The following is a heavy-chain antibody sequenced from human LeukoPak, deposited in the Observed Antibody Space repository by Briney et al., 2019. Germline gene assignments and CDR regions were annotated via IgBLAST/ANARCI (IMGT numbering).Heavy chain of an antibody. CDR2: ISGSGGST. CDR3: AKGGYCSSTSCYTSWFDP. J-gene: IGHJ5*02. D-gene: IGHD2-2*02. Sequence: PGGSLRLSCAASGFTFSSYAMSWVRQAPGKGLEWASAISGSGGSTYYADSVKGRFTIPRDNSKNTLYLQMNSLRAEDTAVYYCAKGGYCSSTSCYTSWFDPWGQGTLVTVSS. V-gene: IGHV3-23*01. CDR1: GFTFSSYA.